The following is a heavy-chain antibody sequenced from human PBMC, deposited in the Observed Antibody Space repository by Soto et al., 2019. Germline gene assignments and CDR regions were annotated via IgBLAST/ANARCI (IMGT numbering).Heavy chain of an antibody. J-gene: IGHJ5*02. CDR2: IYHTGST. Sequence: KASETLSLTCVVSGGSISSDGYSWSWIRQPPGQGLEWIGYIYHTGSTSYNASLKSRVTISVDTSKNQFSLKLTSVTAADTAIYYCARGSTIAVFPGAASRVIWFDPWGQGALVTVSS. V-gene: IGHV4-30-2*01. CDR3: ARGSTIAVFPGAASRVIWFDP. CDR1: GGSISSDGYS. D-gene: IGHD3-22*01.